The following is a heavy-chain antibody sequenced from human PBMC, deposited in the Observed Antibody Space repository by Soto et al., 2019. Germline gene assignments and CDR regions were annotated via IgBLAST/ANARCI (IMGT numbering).Heavy chain of an antibody. CDR2: ISYDGNVA. V-gene: IGHV3-30*18. CDR3: AKEGPITNWYFDS. J-gene: IGHJ4*02. CDR1: GFTFSSYG. Sequence: QVQLVESGGGVVQPGRSLRLSCAASGFTFSSYGMHWVRQAPGKGLEWGTVISYDGNVAYYADSVKGRFTISRDNSKNTLYLPMNSLRTEDTAMYYCAKEGPITNWYFDSWGQGTLVTVSS. D-gene: IGHD1-1*01.